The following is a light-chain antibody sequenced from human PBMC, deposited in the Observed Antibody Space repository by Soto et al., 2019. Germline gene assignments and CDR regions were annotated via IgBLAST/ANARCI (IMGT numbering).Light chain of an antibody. V-gene: IGKV3-11*01. CDR1: QSVSNY. CDR3: QQRSNWPPST. Sequence: EIVLTQSPATLSLSPGERATLSCRASQSVSNYLVWYQQKPGQAPRLLIYDASSRATGIPARFSGSGSGTDFTLTISSLEPEDFAVYYCQQRSNWPPSTFGQGTKVDIK. J-gene: IGKJ1*01. CDR2: DAS.